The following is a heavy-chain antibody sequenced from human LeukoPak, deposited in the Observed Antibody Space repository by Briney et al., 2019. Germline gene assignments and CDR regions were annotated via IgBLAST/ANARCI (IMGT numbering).Heavy chain of an antibody. J-gene: IGHJ4*02. Sequence: ASVKVSCKASRRTFSSYAISWVRQAPGQGLEWLGRIIPIFGTANYAQKFQGRVTITTDESTSTAYMELSSLRSEDTAVYYCARDFYDSSGYYYVPDYWGQGTLVTVSS. V-gene: IGHV1-69*05. CDR3: ARDFYDSSGYYYVPDY. D-gene: IGHD3-22*01. CDR1: RRTFSSYA. CDR2: IIPIFGTA.